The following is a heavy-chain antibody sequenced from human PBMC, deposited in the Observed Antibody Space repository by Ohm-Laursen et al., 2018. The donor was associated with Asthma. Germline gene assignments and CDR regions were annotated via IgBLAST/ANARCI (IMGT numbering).Heavy chain of an antibody. CDR1: GFTFSSYS. D-gene: IGHD6-13*01. V-gene: IGHV3-48*01. CDR3: AKDLIEYSSSWYGFDY. J-gene: IGHJ4*02. Sequence: GSLRLSCSAPGFTFSSYSMNWVRQAPGKGLEWVSYISSSSSTIYYADSVKGRFTISRDNAKNSLYLQMNSLRAEDTAVYYCAKDLIEYSSSWYGFDYWGRGTRVTVSS. CDR2: ISSSSSTI.